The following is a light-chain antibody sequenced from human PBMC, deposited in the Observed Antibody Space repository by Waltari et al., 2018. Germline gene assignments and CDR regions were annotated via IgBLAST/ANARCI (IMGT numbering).Light chain of an antibody. V-gene: IGKV4-1*01. CDR2: WAS. CDR3: QQYYSDKT. Sequence: DIVMTQSPNSRAVSLGERATISCKSSQSILSSSNNRNFLSWYQQRPGQPPKLLIYWASTRESVVPDLFSGSGSVTDFTLTISSLQAEDVAVYYCQQYYSDKTFGQGTKVEIK. CDR1: QSILSSSNNRNF. J-gene: IGKJ1*01.